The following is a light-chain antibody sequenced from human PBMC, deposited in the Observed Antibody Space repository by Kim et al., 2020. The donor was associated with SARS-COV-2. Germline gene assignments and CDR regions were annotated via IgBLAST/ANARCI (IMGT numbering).Light chain of an antibody. Sequence: QSALTQPASVSGSPGQSITISCTGTSSDVGGHNSVSWYQQFPGKPPKLMIYDVTQRPAGVSNRFSGSKSGNTASLTISGLQAEDEADYYCASYTNTHTYVFGSGTKVTVL. V-gene: IGLV2-14*03. CDR2: DVT. J-gene: IGLJ1*01. CDR1: SSDVGGHNS. CDR3: ASYTNTHTYV.